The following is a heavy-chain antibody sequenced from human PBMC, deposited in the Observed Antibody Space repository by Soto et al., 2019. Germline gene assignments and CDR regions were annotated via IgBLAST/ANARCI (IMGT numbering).Heavy chain of an antibody. CDR2: IYYSGST. V-gene: IGHV4-59*01. CDR1: GGSISSYY. CDR3: AREGRGYGDYVRHYYYGMDV. D-gene: IGHD4-17*01. J-gene: IGHJ6*02. Sequence: SETLSLTCTVSGGSISSYYWSWIRRPPGKGLEWIGYIYYSGSTNYNPSLKSRVTISVDTSKNQFSLKLSSVTAADTAVYYCAREGRGYGDYVRHYYYGMDVWGQGTTVTVYS.